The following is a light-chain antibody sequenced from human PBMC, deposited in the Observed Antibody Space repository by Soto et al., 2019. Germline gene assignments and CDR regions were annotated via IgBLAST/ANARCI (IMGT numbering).Light chain of an antibody. CDR2: GAS. J-gene: IGKJ3*01. CDR3: HQYDNWPLT. Sequence: IVMTQSPATLSVSPGERATLSCRASQSVRDNLAWYQQKPGQAPGLLIYGASIRATGIPARFSGSGSDTEFTLTISSLQSEDFATYYCHQYDNWPLTFGPGTKVDIK. CDR1: QSVRDN. V-gene: IGKV3-15*01.